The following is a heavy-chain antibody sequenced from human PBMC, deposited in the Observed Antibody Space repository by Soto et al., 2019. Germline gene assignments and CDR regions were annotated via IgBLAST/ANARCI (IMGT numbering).Heavy chain of an antibody. D-gene: IGHD1-26*01. CDR3: ARDRGVGAWYYFDY. CDR2: IYYSGST. Sequence: TLSLTCTVSGGSISSYYWSWIRQPPGKGLEWIGYIYYSGSTNYNPSLKSRVTISVDTSKNQFSLKLSSVTAADTAVYYCARDRGVGAWYYFDYWGQGTLVTV. CDR1: GGSISSYY. V-gene: IGHV4-59*01. J-gene: IGHJ4*02.